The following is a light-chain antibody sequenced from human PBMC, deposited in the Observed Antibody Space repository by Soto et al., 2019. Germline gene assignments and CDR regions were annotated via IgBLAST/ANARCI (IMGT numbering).Light chain of an antibody. CDR3: LQHNSYPQT. Sequence: DIQMTQSPSSLSASVGDRVTITSRASQGIRDALGWYQQKPGKAPKRLIYAASSLQSGVPSRFSGSGSGTEFTLTISSLHPEDFATYYCLQHNSYPQTFGQGTKVEI. V-gene: IGKV1-17*01. CDR2: AAS. J-gene: IGKJ1*01. CDR1: QGIRDA.